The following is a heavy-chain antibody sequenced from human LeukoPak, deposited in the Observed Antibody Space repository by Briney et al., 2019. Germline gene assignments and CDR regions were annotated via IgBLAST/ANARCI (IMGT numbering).Heavy chain of an antibody. CDR3: ARRIGSGWYDY. V-gene: IGHV5-51*01. CDR1: GYSFTSYW. Sequence: GESLKISCKGSGYSFTSYWITWVRQMPGKGLEWLGIINPGDSDTRYSPSFQGQVTISADKSISTANLQWSSLKASDTAMYYCARRIGSGWYDYWGQGTLVTVSS. D-gene: IGHD6-19*01. J-gene: IGHJ4*02. CDR2: INPGDSDT.